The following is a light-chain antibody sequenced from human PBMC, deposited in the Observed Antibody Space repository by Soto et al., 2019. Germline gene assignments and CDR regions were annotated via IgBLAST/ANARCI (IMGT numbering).Light chain of an antibody. CDR2: KAS. V-gene: IGKV1-5*03. Sequence: DIQLTQSPSTLSASVGDRVTITCRASQSISSWLAWYQQRPGNAPNLLIYKASSLESGVPSRLSGSGSGTEFTLTISSMQPDDFATYYCQQYNSFWTFGQGTKVDIK. CDR1: QSISSW. J-gene: IGKJ1*01. CDR3: QQYNSFWT.